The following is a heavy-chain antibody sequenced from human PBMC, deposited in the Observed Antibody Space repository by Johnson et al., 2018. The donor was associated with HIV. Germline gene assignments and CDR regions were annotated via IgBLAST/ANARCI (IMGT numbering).Heavy chain of an antibody. CDR1: GFTVSSNY. D-gene: IGHD2-2*01. V-gene: IGHV3-66*01. Sequence: VQLVESGGGLVQPGGSLRLSCAASGFTVSSNYMSWVRQAPGTGLEWVSVIYSGGSTYYADSVKGRFTISRDNAKKSLYVHMNSLRAEDTALYYCARERRSTNTWYVRDAFDIWGQGTMVTVSS. CDR3: ARERRSTNTWYVRDAFDI. CDR2: IYSGGST. J-gene: IGHJ3*02.